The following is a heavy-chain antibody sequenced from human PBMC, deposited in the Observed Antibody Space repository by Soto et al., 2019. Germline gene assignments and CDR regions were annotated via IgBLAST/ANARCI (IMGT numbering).Heavy chain of an antibody. CDR1: GFTFSSYS. J-gene: IGHJ4*02. Sequence: GGSLRLSCAASGFTFSSYSMNWVRQAPGKGLEWVSSISGSSSYIYYADSVKGRFTISRDNAKNSLYLKMNSLRAEDTAVYYCERDMMVDKAMVAFDYWRQAILVTVS. CDR3: ERDMMVDKAMVAFDY. D-gene: IGHD5-18*01. CDR2: ISGSSSYI. V-gene: IGHV3-21*01.